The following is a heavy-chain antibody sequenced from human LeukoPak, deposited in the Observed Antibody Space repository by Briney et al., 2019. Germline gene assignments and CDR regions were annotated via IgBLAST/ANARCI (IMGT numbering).Heavy chain of an antibody. CDR1: GYTFTSYG. CDR3: ARDGRYCSGGSCYGPKPQYYFDY. V-gene: IGHV1-18*01. J-gene: IGHJ4*02. CDR2: ISAYNGNT. D-gene: IGHD2-15*01. Sequence: ASVKVSCKASGYTFTSYGISWVRQAPGQGLEWMGWISAYNGNTNYAQKLQGRVTMTTDTSTSTAYMELSSLRSEDTAVYYCARDGRYCSGGSCYGPKPQYYFDYWGQGTLVTVSS.